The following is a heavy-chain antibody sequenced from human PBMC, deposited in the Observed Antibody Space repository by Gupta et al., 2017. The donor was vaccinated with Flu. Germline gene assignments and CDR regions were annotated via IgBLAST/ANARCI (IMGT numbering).Heavy chain of an antibody. CDR3: ARDPRYCSRTRCYNTASDY. CDR1: GFTFSSYW. J-gene: IGHJ4*02. CDR2: RKQDGSEK. D-gene: IGHD2-2*02. V-gene: IGHV3-7*01. Sequence: EVQLVESVGGLVQPGGSLRLSCAASGFTFSSYWMSWVRQAPGKGLEWGANRKQDGSEKYYVDYVKGRGTSSRDNDKNSMYRQRNSMIAEDKDVYYCARDPRYCSRTRCYNTASDYWCQGTLVT.